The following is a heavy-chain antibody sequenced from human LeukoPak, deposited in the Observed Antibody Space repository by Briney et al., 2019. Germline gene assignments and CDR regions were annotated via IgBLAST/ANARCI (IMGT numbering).Heavy chain of an antibody. CDR2: ISGSGGNI. J-gene: IGHJ4*02. CDR3: ADFSLEASY. Sequence: PGGSLRLSCAASGFSFSRYDMHWVRQTPGKGLEWVSYISGSGGNILYADSVRGRFTISRDNSENSLYLQMKRLRAEDSSLYYWADFSLEASYWGVGALVTLSS. V-gene: IGHV3-48*03. D-gene: IGHD3-3*01. CDR1: GFSFSRYD.